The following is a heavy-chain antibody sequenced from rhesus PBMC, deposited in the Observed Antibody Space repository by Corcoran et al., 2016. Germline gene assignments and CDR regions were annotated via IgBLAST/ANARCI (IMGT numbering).Heavy chain of an antibody. J-gene: IGHJ4*01. CDR3: ASDQGSHFDY. Sequence: QVQLQESGPGLVKPSETLSLTCAVSGGSISGYYYWSWIRQPPGKGLEWIASIYGSGGSNYLNPSLKSRVTLSVDTSKNQFSLKLSSVTAADTAVYYCASDQGSHFDYWGQGVLVTVSS. CDR2: IYGSGGSN. CDR1: GGSISGYYY. D-gene: IGHD6-25*01. V-gene: IGHV4S14*01.